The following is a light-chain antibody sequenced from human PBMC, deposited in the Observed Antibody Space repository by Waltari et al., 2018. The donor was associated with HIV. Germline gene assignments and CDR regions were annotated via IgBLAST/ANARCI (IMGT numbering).Light chain of an antibody. CDR3: AAWDDSLSAPV. Sequence: QSVLTQPPSASGTPGQSVTISCSGRSSNIGSTYVYWYPQLPGTTPQLLIYRNNQRPSGVPDRFSGSKSGTSTSLAISGLRSEDEADYYCAAWDDSLSAPVFGGGTKLTVL. J-gene: IGLJ3*02. CDR2: RNN. V-gene: IGLV1-47*01. CDR1: SSNIGSTY.